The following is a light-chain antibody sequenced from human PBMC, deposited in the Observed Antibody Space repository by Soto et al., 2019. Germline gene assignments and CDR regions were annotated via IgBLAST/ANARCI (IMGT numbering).Light chain of an antibody. CDR3: QQYYSYPWT. J-gene: IGKJ1*01. CDR1: QSISSW. V-gene: IGKV1-5*03. CDR2: EAS. Sequence: DIQMTQSPSTLSASVGDRVTITCRASQSISSWLAWYQQKPGKAPKGLIYEASTLESGAPSRFSGSGSGTEFTLTISSLQPDDFATYYCQQYYSYPWTFGQGTKVDIK.